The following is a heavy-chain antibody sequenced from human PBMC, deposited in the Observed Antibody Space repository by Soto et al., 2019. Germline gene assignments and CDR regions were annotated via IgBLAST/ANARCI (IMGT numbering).Heavy chain of an antibody. D-gene: IGHD3-22*01. V-gene: IGHV1-46*01. CDR2: INPSGGST. CDR3: ARDRRGYMPSYGMDV. CDR1: GYTFTSYY. Sequence: QVQLVQSGAEVKKPGASVKVSCKASGYTFTSYYMHWVRQAPGQGLEWMGIINPSGGSTSYAQKFQGRVTMTRDTSTSTVYMELSSLRSEDTAVYYCARDRRGYMPSYGMDVWGQGTTVTVSS. J-gene: IGHJ6*02.